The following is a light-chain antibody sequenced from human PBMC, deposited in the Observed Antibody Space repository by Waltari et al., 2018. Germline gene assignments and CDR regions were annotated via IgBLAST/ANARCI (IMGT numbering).Light chain of an antibody. Sequence: QSALTQPASVSGSPGQSITISCIGTSSDVGGYHYVSWYQQHPRKAPKLMIYDVTNRPVGVSSRFAGSKSGNTDSLTISGLQAEDEADYYCSSYTSSSTYVFGTGTKVTVL. CDR3: SSYTSSSTYV. V-gene: IGLV2-14*03. CDR2: DVT. CDR1: SSDVGGYHY. J-gene: IGLJ1*01.